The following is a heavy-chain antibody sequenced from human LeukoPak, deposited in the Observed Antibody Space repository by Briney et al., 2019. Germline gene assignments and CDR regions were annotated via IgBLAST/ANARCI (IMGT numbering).Heavy chain of an antibody. D-gene: IGHD5-18*01. CDR1: GFTFSSYW. CDR3: ARGGSRQYNF. CDR2: IRHDGSEK. Sequence: GGSLRHSCAASGFTFSSYWMSWVRQAPGKGLEWVANIRHDGSEKYYVDSVKGRFAISRDNAKDSLYLQMNSLRVEDTAVHYCARGGSRQYNFWGQGTLVTVSS. V-gene: IGHV3-7*01. J-gene: IGHJ4*02.